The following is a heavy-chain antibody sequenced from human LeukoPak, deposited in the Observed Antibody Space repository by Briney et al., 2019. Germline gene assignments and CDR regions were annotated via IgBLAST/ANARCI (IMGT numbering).Heavy chain of an antibody. V-gene: IGHV3-21*01. D-gene: IGHD3-22*01. CDR3: ARDALSITMIVVPNFDY. CDR2: ISSSSSYI. CDR1: GFTFSSYN. Sequence: PGGSLRLSCAASGFTFSSYNMNWVRQAPGKGLEWVSSISSSSSYIYYADSVKGRFTISRDNAKNSLYLQMNSLRAEDTAVYYCARDALSITMIVVPNFDYWGQGTLVTVSS. J-gene: IGHJ4*02.